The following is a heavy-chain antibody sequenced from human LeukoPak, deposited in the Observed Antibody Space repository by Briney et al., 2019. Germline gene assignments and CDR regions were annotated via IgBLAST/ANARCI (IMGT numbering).Heavy chain of an antibody. Sequence: GRSLRLSCAASGFTFSSYAMHWVRQAPGKGLEWVAVISYDGSNKYYADSVKGRFTISRDNSKNTLYLQTNSLRAEDTAVYYCARDPTGGSGWYYYYFDYWGQGTLVTVSS. CDR3: ARDPTGGSGWYYYYFDY. V-gene: IGHV3-30-3*01. CDR2: ISYDGSNK. CDR1: GFTFSSYA. J-gene: IGHJ4*02. D-gene: IGHD6-19*01.